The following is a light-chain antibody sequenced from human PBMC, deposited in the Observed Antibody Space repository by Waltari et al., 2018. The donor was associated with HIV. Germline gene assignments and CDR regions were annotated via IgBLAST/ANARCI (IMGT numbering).Light chain of an antibody. CDR2: EVS. CDR3: TSDAGSNNLYV. V-gene: IGLV2-8*01. J-gene: IGLJ1*01. Sequence: QPALTQPPSASGSPGQSVTISCTGTSSDVGGYKYVSWYQQHPGKAPKVMTSEVSKRPAGVPDRFSGSKSGNSASLTVSGLQAEDEADYYCTSDAGSNNLYVFGTGTKVTVL. CDR1: SSDVGGYKY.